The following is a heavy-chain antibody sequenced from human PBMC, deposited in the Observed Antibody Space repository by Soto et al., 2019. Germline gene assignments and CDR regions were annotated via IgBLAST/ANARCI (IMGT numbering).Heavy chain of an antibody. Sequence: QVQLVESEGGVVQPGRSLRLSCTASGFTFSNYGMHWVRQAPGKGLEWVTVISYDGNVAYYADSVKGRFTSSRDNSKNTLYLQMNSLRTEDTVVYYCAKEGPITNWYFDYWGQGTLVTVSS. D-gene: IGHD1-1*01. CDR3: AKEGPITNWYFDY. CDR1: GFTFSNYG. V-gene: IGHV3-30*18. J-gene: IGHJ4*02. CDR2: ISYDGNVA.